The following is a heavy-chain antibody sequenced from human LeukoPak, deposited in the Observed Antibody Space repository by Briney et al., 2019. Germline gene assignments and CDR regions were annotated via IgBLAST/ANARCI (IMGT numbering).Heavy chain of an antibody. D-gene: IGHD3-10*01. Sequence: GGSLRLSCAASEFTFSNYAMSWVRQAPGKGLEWVSSISASGVNTNHAGSVTGRFTISRDNSKNPLYLQMNSLRAEDTAVYYCARDSDHRDGSGSYSYYFDYWGQGTLVTVSS. J-gene: IGHJ4*02. CDR3: ARDSDHRDGSGSYSYYFDY. V-gene: IGHV3-23*01. CDR2: ISASGVNT. CDR1: EFTFSNYA.